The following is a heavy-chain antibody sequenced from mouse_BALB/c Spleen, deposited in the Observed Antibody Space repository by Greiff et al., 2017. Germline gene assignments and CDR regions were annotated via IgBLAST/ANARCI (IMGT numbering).Heavy chain of an antibody. J-gene: IGHJ1*01. CDR3: ARKGSSYVHFDV. CDR1: GFSLTSYG. CDR2: IWSGGST. D-gene: IGHD1-1*01. Sequence: QVQLQQSGPGLVQPSQSLSITCTVSGFSLTSYGVHWVRQSPGKGLEWLGVIWSGGSTDYNAAFISRLSISKDNSKSQVFSKMNSLQANDTAIYYCARKGSSYVHFDVWGAGTTVTVSS. V-gene: IGHV2-2*02.